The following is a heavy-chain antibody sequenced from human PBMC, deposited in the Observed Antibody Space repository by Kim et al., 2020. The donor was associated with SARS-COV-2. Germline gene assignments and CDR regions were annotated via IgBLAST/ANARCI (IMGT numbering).Heavy chain of an antibody. CDR3: ARVGMPKEGGLRWLHEYYFDC. D-gene: IGHD5-12*01. Sequence: SVKVSCKASGGTFSSYAISWVRQAPGQGLEWMGGIIPIFGTANYAQKFQGRVTITADESTSTAYMELSSLRSEDTAVYYCARVGMPKEGGLRWLHEYYFDCRGQGTLVTVSS. J-gene: IGHJ4*02. V-gene: IGHV1-69*13. CDR1: GGTFSSYA. CDR2: IIPIFGTA.